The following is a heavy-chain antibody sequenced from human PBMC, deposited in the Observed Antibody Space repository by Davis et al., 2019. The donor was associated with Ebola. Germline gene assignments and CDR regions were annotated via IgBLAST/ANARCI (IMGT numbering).Heavy chain of an antibody. V-gene: IGHV1-18*01. CDR1: GYTFTSYG. J-gene: IGHJ4*02. D-gene: IGHD3-16*01. CDR3: ARGERIMITFGGVPPSDY. Sequence: AASVKVSCKASGYTFTSYGISWVRQAPGQGLEWMGWISAYNGNTNYAQKLQGRVTMTTDTSTSTAYMELRSLRSDDTAVYYCARGERIMITFGGVPPSDYWGQGTLVTVSS. CDR2: ISAYNGNT.